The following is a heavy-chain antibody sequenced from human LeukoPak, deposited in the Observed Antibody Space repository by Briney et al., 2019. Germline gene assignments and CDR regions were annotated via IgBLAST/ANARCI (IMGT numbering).Heavy chain of an antibody. Sequence: MXXXXXAXXKGLEWXXVIGGSRDITYYAHSVKGPFTISRDNSKNTLYLQMNSLRAEDTAVYYCATGILTGYSGYSDHWGQGTLVTVSS. CDR3: ATGILTGYSGYSDH. V-gene: IGHV3-23*01. CDR2: IGGSRDIT. D-gene: IGHD3-9*01. J-gene: IGHJ4*02.